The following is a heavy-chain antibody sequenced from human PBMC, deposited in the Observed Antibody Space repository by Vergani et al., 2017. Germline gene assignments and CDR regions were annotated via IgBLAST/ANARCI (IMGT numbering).Heavy chain of an antibody. V-gene: IGHV1-69*01. D-gene: IGHD6-13*01. Sequence: QVQLVQSGAEVKKPGASVKVSCKASGGTFSSYAISWVRQAPGQGLEWMGGIIPIFGTANYAQKFQGRVTITAYESTSTADMELSSLRSEDTAVYYCARSIAAAGPIDYWGQVTLVTVSS. J-gene: IGHJ4*02. CDR1: GGTFSSYA. CDR2: IIPIFGTA. CDR3: ARSIAAAGPIDY.